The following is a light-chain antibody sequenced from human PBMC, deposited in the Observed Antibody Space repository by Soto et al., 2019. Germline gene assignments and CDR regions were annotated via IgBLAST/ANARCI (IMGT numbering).Light chain of an antibody. V-gene: IGLV1-40*01. J-gene: IGLJ2*01. CDR2: GNT. CDR1: SSNIGAGYD. Sequence: QSVLTQPPSVSGAPGQRVSLSCTGSSSNIGAGYDVHWYQQLPGTTPKLLIYGNTNRPSWVPDRFSGSKSGTSASLAITGLLAEDEADYYCQSYDSSLSGVVFGGGTKLTVL. CDR3: QSYDSSLSGVV.